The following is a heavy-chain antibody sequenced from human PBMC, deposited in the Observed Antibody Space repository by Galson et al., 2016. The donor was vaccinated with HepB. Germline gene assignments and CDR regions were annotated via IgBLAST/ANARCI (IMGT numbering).Heavy chain of an antibody. CDR3: VKDSSGYYFDY. D-gene: IGHD3-22*01. J-gene: IGHJ4*02. CDR2: ITSDGSTT. Sequence: SLRLSCAASGSSFSSYAIYWVRQAPGKRLEYVSGITSDGSTTYYADSVKGRFTISRDNSKNTLYLQMRSLRPEDTAVYYCVKDSSGYYFDYWGQGTLVTVSS. V-gene: IGHV3-64D*06. CDR1: GSSFSSYA.